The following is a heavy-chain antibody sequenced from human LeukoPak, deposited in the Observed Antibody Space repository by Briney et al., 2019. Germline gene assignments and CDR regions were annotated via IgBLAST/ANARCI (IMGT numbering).Heavy chain of an antibody. CDR1: GFTFSSYG. J-gene: IGHJ6*03. CDR2: IRYDGSNK. V-gene: IGHV3-30*02. D-gene: IGHD3-10*01. CDR3: AKEGLLWFGELFTNYYYMDV. Sequence: GGSLRLSCAASGFTFSSYGMHWVRQAPGKGLEWVAFIRYDGSNKYYADSVKGRFTISRDNSKNTLYLQMNSLRAEDTAVYYCAKEGLLWFGELFTNYYYMDVWGKGTTVTISS.